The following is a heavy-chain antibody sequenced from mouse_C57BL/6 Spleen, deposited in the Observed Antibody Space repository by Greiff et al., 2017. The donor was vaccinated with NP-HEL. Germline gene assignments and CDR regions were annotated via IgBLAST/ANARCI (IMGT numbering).Heavy chain of an antibody. CDR2: INPNNGGT. Sequence: VQLKESGPELVKPGASVKIPCKASGYTFTDYNMDWVKQSHGKSLEWIGDINPNNGGTIYNQKFKGKATLTVDKSSSTAYMELRSLTSEDTAVYYCATRGQLGRDWYFDVWGTGTTVTVSS. J-gene: IGHJ1*03. CDR3: ATRGQLGRDWYFDV. V-gene: IGHV1-18*01. D-gene: IGHD4-1*02. CDR1: GYTFTDYN.